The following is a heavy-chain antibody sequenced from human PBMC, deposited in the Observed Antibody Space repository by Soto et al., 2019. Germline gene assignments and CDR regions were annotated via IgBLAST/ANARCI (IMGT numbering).Heavy chain of an antibody. CDR1: GFTVSTDW. CDR2: IRGGGNT. CDR3: VRENYYYGMDV. V-gene: IGHV3-66*01. Sequence: EVQLVESGGGLVQPGGSLRLSCAASGFTVSTDWMYWVRQAPGKGLEWVSVIRGGGNTFYADSVEGRFTISRDNSKNTVYLQMNSLRAEDTAVYYCVRENYYYGMDVWGQGTTVGVSS. J-gene: IGHJ6*02.